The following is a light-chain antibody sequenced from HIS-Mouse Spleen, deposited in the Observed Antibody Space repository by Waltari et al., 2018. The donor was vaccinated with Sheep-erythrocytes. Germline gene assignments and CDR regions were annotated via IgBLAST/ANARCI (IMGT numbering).Light chain of an antibody. V-gene: IGLV2-23*01. CDR3: CSYAGSSTPWV. CDR1: SSDVGSYNL. J-gene: IGLJ3*02. CDR2: EGS. Sequence: QSALTQPASVSGSPGQSITISCTGTSSDVGSYNLVSWYQQHPGKAPKPMIYEGSKRPLGFSNRFSGSKSGNTASLTISGLQAEDEADYYCCSYAGSSTPWVFGGGTKLTVL.